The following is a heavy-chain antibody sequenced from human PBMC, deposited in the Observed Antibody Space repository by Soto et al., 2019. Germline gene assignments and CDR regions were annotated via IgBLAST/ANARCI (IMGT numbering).Heavy chain of an antibody. CDR1: GGSISSSSYY. CDR3: ARLNWLDYYGMDV. V-gene: IGHV4-39*01. D-gene: IGHD1-1*01. CDR2: IYYSGST. J-gene: IGHJ6*02. Sequence: QLQLQESGPGLVKPSETLSLTCTVSGGSISSSSYYWGWIRQPPGKGLEWIGSIYYSGSTYYNPSLKSRVTISVDTSKNQFSLKLSSVTAADTAVYYCARLNWLDYYGMDVWGQGTTVTVSS.